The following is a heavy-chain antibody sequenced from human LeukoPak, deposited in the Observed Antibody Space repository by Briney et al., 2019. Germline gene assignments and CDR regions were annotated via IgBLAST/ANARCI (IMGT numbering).Heavy chain of an antibody. CDR2: ISSSSSYT. D-gene: IGHD3-22*01. CDR1: GFTFRTYS. J-gene: IGHJ4*02. Sequence: GGSLRLSCAASGFTFRTYSMNWVRQAPGKGLEWVSSISSSSSYTYYADSVKGRFTISRDNAKNSLSLQMNSLRAEDTAVYYCSSGYYFDYRGQGTLVTVSS. CDR3: SSGYYFDY. V-gene: IGHV3-21*01.